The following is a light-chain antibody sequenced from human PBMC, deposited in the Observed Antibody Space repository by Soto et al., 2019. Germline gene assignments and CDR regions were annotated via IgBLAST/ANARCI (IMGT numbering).Light chain of an antibody. CDR1: SSDVGNFNY. J-gene: IGLJ1*01. V-gene: IGLV2-8*01. CDR2: EVN. CDR3: SAYAGSSKFV. Sequence: QSALTQPPSASVSPGQSVTISCTGTSSDVGNFNYVSWYQQLPGKAPKLLIYEVNKRPSGVPDRFSGSKSGNTASLTVSGLQAEDEADYYCSAYAGSSKFVFGTGTKVTVL.